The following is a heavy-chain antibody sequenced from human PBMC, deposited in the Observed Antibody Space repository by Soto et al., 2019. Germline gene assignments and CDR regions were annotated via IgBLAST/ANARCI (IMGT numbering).Heavy chain of an antibody. CDR3: AKGSGDSDVHFDY. CDR2: IRGSGGST. Sequence: EVQLLESGGGLVQPGGSLRLSCAASGFTFSSYAMSWVRQAPGKGLEWVAAIRGSGGSTYYADSVKGRFTISRDNSKNTLYLQMNSLRAEDTAVYYCAKGSGDSDVHFDYWGQGTLVTVSS. V-gene: IGHV3-23*01. CDR1: GFTFSSYA. J-gene: IGHJ4*02. D-gene: IGHD5-18*01.